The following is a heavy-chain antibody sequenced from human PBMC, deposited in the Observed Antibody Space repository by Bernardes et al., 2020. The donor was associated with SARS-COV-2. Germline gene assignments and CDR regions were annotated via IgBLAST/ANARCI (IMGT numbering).Heavy chain of an antibody. CDR2: INPNSGGT. J-gene: IGHJ3*02. CDR1: GYTFTGYY. Sequence: ASVKVSCKASGYTFTGYYIHWVRQAPGQGLEWMGWINPNSGGTNYAQKFQGRVTVTRDTSISRAYMELSMLTSDDTAVYYCARPDIVALGGAFDIWGQGTMVTVSS. V-gene: IGHV1-2*02. D-gene: IGHD2-15*01. CDR3: ARPDIVALGGAFDI.